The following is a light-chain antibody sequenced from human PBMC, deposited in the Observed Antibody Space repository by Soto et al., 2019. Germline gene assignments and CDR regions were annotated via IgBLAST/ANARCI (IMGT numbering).Light chain of an antibody. J-gene: IGKJ4*01. CDR2: QAS. CDR1: QSISSW. CDR3: QHYNTYPLT. V-gene: IGKV1-5*03. Sequence: DIQMTQSPSTLSASVGDRVTITCRASQSISSWLAWYQQKPGQAPKLLIYQASSLESGVPSRFSGSGSGTEFTLTISSLQPDDFATYYCQHYNTYPLTFGGGTKVEIK.